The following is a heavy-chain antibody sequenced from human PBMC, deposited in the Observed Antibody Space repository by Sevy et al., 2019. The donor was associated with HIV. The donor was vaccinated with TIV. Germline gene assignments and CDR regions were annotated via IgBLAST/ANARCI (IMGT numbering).Heavy chain of an antibody. D-gene: IGHD3-22*01. CDR1: GFTFSSYW. CDR3: ARPYRTDPFYYSGSSGYYYPSYFDS. CDR2: INQVGSEK. V-gene: IGHV3-7*01. Sequence: GGSLRLSCAASGFTFSSYWMTWVRRAPAKGLEWVASINQVGSEKVYVDSVKGRFTISRDNAKNSLYLQMNSLRDEDTAAYYCARPYRTDPFYYSGSSGYYYPSYFDSWGQGTLVTVSS. J-gene: IGHJ4*02.